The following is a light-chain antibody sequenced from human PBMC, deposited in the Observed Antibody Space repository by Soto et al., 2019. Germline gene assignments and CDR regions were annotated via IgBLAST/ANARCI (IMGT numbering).Light chain of an antibody. J-gene: IGKJ5*01. Sequence: EIVLTQSTGTLSLSPGERATLSCRASQSVSSSYLAWYQQKPGQAPRLLIYGASSRATGIPDRFSGSGSGTDFTLTISRLEPEDFAVYYCQQYGSSPRITCGQGTRREIK. CDR2: GAS. CDR1: QSVSSSY. V-gene: IGKV3-20*01. CDR3: QQYGSSPRIT.